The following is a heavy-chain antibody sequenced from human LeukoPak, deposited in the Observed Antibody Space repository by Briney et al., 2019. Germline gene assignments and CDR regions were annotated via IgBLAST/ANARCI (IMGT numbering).Heavy chain of an antibody. D-gene: IGHD3-10*01. Sequence: SETLSLTCTVSGDSISSSYYWGWIRQPPGKGLEWIGSIYHSGITYYNPSLKSRVTISVDTSNNQFSLKLRSVTAADTAVYYCATSAPIYYGSGSYYNYFDYWGQGTLVTVSS. CDR2: IYHSGIT. J-gene: IGHJ4*02. V-gene: IGHV4-38-2*02. CDR3: ATSAPIYYGSGSYYNYFDY. CDR1: GDSISSSYY.